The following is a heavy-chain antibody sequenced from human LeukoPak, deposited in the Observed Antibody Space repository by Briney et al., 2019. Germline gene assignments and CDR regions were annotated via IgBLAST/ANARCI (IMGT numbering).Heavy chain of an antibody. V-gene: IGHV3-30*18. J-gene: IGHJ3*02. CDR1: AFTFSSYD. CDR3: AKLAYCGGDCYILHDAFDI. Sequence: GGSLRLSCAVSAFTFSSYDMHWVRQAPGKGLEWVAVISYAGSNEYYADSVKGRFTISRDNSKNTLYLQMNSLRAEDTAVYYCAKLAYCGGDCYILHDAFDIWGQGTMVTVSS. D-gene: IGHD2-21*02. CDR2: ISYAGSNE.